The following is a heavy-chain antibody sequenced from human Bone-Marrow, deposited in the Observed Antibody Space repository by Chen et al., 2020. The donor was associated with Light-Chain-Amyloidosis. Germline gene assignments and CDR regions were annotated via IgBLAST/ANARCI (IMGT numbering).Heavy chain of an antibody. CDR2: FDPEDGET. CDR1: GYTLADLS. Sequence: QVQLVQSGAEVKKPGASVKVSCKVSGYTLADLSMHWVRQAPGKGLEWMGGFDPEDGETIYTQKFQGRVTVTEDTSTDTAYMELSGLTSEDTAVYYCAIVGNSDYNWFDPWGQGTLVTVSS. J-gene: IGHJ5*02. V-gene: IGHV1-24*01. CDR3: AIVGNSDYNWFDP. D-gene: IGHD4-4*01.